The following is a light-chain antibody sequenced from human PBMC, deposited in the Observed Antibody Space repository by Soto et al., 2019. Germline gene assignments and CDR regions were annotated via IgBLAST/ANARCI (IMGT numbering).Light chain of an antibody. J-gene: IGKJ2*01. Sequence: EIVLTQSPGTLSLSPGERATLSCRPSQSVSSSYLAWYQQKPGQAPRLLIYDASSRATGIPDRFSGSGSGTDFTLPISRLEPEDFAVYYCQQYGSSLYTFGQGTKLEIK. CDR1: QSVSSSY. V-gene: IGKV3-20*01. CDR2: DAS. CDR3: QQYGSSLYT.